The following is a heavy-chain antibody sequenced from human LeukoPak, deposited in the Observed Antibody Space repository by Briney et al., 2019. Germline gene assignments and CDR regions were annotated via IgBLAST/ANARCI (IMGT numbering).Heavy chain of an antibody. CDR3: ASLRYYDSPADY. CDR2: ISSSSSYI. Sequence: PGGSLRLSCAASGFTFSSYSMNWVRQAPGKGLEWVSSISSSSSYIYYADSVKGRFTISRDNAKNSLHLQMNSLRAEDTAVYYCASLRYYDSPADYWGQGTLVTVSS. CDR1: GFTFSSYS. D-gene: IGHD3-22*01. V-gene: IGHV3-21*01. J-gene: IGHJ4*02.